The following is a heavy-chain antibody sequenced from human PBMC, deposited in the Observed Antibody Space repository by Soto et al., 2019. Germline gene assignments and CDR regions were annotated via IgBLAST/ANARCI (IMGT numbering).Heavy chain of an antibody. D-gene: IGHD3-3*01. CDR1: GFTFSSYG. J-gene: IGHJ3*02. V-gene: IGHV3-30*18. CDR3: AKGGLRFLKSSAFDI. CDR2: ISYDGSNK. Sequence: AGGSLRLSCAASGFTFSSYGMHWVRQAPGKGLEWVAVISYDGSNKYYADSVKGRFTISRDNSKNTLYLQMNSLRAEDTAVYYCAKGGLRFLKSSAFDIWGQGTMVTVSS.